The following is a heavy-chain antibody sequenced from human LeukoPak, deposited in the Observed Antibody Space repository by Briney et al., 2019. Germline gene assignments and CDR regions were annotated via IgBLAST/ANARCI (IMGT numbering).Heavy chain of an antibody. CDR1: GFTFDDYA. CDR2: ISWNSGSI. D-gene: IGHD1-14*01. CDR3: AKDMSGRGSNHFDAFDI. V-gene: IGHV3-9*03. J-gene: IGHJ3*02. Sequence: GRSLSLSCAASGFTFDDYAMHWVRQAPGKGLEWVSGISWNSGSIGYADSVKGRFTISRDNAKNSLYLQMNSLRAEDMALYYCAKDMSGRGSNHFDAFDIWGQGTMVTVSS.